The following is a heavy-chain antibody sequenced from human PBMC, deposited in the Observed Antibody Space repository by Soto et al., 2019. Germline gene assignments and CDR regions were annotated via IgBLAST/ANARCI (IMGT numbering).Heavy chain of an antibody. V-gene: IGHV1-69*02. Sequence: QVQLVQSGAEVKKPGSSVKVSCKASGGTFSRYTFTWVRQAPGQGLEWMGRIIPILDIPNYAQNFQGRVTITAAKPTSTAYMELSSLRSDDTAVYYCASHFTGVLVLGTSPPGGDNYGWDVWGQGTTVTVSS. J-gene: IGHJ6*02. D-gene: IGHD2-8*02. CDR1: GGTFSRYT. CDR2: IIPILDIP. CDR3: ASHFTGVLVLGTSPPGGDNYGWDV.